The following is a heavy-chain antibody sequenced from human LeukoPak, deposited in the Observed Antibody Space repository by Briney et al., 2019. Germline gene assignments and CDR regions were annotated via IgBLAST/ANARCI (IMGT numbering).Heavy chain of an antibody. Sequence: GESLKISCKGSGYSFTSYWIGWVRQMPGEGLEWMGIIYPGDSDTRYSPSFQGQVTISADKSISTAFLQWSSLKASDTAMYYCARQHYDFWSGYFNDYWGQGTLVTVSS. J-gene: IGHJ4*02. D-gene: IGHD3-3*01. V-gene: IGHV5-51*01. CDR2: IYPGDSDT. CDR1: GYSFTSYW. CDR3: ARQHYDFWSGYFNDY.